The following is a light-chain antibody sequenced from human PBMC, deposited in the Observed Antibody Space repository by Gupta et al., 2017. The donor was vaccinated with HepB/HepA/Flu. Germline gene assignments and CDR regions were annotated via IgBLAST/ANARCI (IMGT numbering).Light chain of an antibody. V-gene: IGKV1-5*03. Sequence: DIQMTQSPSTLSASVGDRVTITCRASQSVSNWLAWFQQKPGRAPKVLIYEASVLESGVPSRFSGSGSGTEFTLTISSLQPDDFATYYCQKYNHYPLNFGGGTRVEIK. CDR2: EAS. J-gene: IGKJ4*01. CDR1: QSVSNW. CDR3: QKYNHYPLN.